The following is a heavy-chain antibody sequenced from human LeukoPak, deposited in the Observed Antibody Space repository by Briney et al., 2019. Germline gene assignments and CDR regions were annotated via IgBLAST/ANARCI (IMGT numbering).Heavy chain of an antibody. CDR1: GNSTSSDRYY. J-gene: IGHJ4*02. D-gene: IGHD1-26*01. V-gene: IGHV4-39*02. CDR2: IYYSGST. CDR3: ARGRPYSGGYHLDY. Sequence: SETLSLTCTVSGNSTSSDRYYGGWVRQPPGKGLEWIGNIYYSGSTYYNPSLKSRVTMSVDTSKNQFFLKLNSVTAADTAVYYCARGRPYSGGYHLDYWGQGTLVTVSA.